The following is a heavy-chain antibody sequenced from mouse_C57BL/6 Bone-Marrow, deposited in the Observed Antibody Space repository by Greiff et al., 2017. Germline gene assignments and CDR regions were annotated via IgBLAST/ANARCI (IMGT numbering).Heavy chain of an antibody. CDR3: ARSYYYGSSYVDY. CDR2: IDPNSGGT. V-gene: IGHV1-72*01. J-gene: IGHJ2*01. CDR1: GYTFTSYW. D-gene: IGHD1-1*01. Sequence: QVQLQQPGAELVKPGASVKLSCKASGYTFTSYWMHWVKQRPGRGLEWIGGIDPNSGGTKYNEKFKSKATLTVDKPSSTAYMQLSSLTSEDSAVYYCARSYYYGSSYVDYWGQGTTLTVSS.